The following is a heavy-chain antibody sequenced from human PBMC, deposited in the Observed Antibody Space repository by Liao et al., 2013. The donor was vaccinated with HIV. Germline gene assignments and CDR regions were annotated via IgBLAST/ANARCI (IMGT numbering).Heavy chain of an antibody. V-gene: IGHV4-59*01. CDR2: IYYSGST. Sequence: QVQLQESGPGLVKPSETLSLTCTVSGGSISSYYWSWIRQPPGKGLEWIGYIYYSGSTNYNPSLKSRVTISVDTSKNQFSLKLSSVTAADTAVYYCARARGYYGSGSYYIVDYWGQGTLVTVSS. D-gene: IGHD3-10*01. CDR1: GGSISSYY. J-gene: IGHJ4*02. CDR3: ARARGYYGSGSYYIVDY.